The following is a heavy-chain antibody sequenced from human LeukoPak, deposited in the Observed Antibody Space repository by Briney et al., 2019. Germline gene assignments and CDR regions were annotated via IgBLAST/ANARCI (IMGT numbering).Heavy chain of an antibody. V-gene: IGHV4-59*01. J-gene: IGHJ6*02. CDR3: AREVSPADHYYYYGVDV. D-gene: IGHD5/OR15-5a*01. Sequence: SETLSLTCTVSGGSITSNYWSWIRQPPGKGLEWIGYAYYNGRANYNPSLKSRLTISVDTSKNQFSLNLSSVTAADTAVYYCAREVSPADHYYYYGVDVWGQGTTVTVSS. CDR2: AYYNGRA. CDR1: GGSITSNY.